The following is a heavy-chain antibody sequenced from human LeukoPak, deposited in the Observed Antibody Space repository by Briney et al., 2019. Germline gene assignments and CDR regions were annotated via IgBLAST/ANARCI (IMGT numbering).Heavy chain of an antibody. Sequence: GGSLRLSCAASGFTFSSYGMLWVRQAPGKGLEWVAFIRYDGSNKYYADSVKGRFTISRDNSKNTLYLQMNSLRAEDTAVYYCANMATHGGSAGRFDPWGQGTLVTVSS. CDR1: GFTFSSYG. V-gene: IGHV3-30*02. J-gene: IGHJ5*02. D-gene: IGHD2-15*01. CDR2: IRYDGSNK. CDR3: ANMATHGGSAGRFDP.